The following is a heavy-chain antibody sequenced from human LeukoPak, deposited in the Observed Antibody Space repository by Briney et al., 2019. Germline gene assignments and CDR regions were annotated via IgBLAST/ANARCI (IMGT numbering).Heavy chain of an antibody. CDR3: ARAYTMVRGVIIRLADY. CDR1: EFTFSSYS. J-gene: IGHJ4*02. V-gene: IGHV3-48*02. CDR2: ISSSSSTI. Sequence: GGSLRLSCAASEFTFSSYSMNWVRQAPGKGLEWVSYISSSSSTIYYADSVEGRFTISRDNAKNSLYLQMNSLRDEDTAVYYCARAYTMVRGVIIRLADYWGQGTLVTVSS. D-gene: IGHD3-10*01.